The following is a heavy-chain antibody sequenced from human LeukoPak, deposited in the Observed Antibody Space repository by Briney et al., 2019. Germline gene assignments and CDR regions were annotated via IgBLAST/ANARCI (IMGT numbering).Heavy chain of an antibody. V-gene: IGHV4-39*07. CDR3: ARGGDFDY. CDR1: GDSITGYY. D-gene: IGHD4-17*01. CDR2: IYYTGNT. J-gene: IGHJ4*02. Sequence: SETLSLTCTVSGDSITGYYWGWIRQPPGKGLEWIGNIYYTGNTYYNASLKSRVTISVDTSKNQFSLKLSSVTAADTAVYYCARGGDFDYWGQGTLVTVSS.